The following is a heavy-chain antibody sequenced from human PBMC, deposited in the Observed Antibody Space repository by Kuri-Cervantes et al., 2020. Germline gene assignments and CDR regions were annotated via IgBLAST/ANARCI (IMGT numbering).Heavy chain of an antibody. Sequence: ASVKVSCKASGYTFSRYDINWVRQATGQGLEWMGWINPNSGGTNCAQKFQGRVTMTRDTSISTAYMELSRLRSDDTAVYYCARVFGSGSRGTWYYMDVWGKGTTVTVSS. CDR1: GYTFSRYD. D-gene: IGHD3-10*01. CDR2: INPNSGGT. V-gene: IGHV1-2*02. CDR3: ARVFGSGSRGTWYYMDV. J-gene: IGHJ6*03.